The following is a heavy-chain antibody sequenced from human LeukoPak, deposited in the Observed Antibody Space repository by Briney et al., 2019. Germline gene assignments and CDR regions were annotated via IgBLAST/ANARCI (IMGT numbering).Heavy chain of an antibody. V-gene: IGHV3-21*01. CDR1: GFTFSSLS. CDR3: ARDLSYYDSSGYPPDY. CDR2: ISSRSSYI. Sequence: GGSRRLSCAASGFTFSSLSVNWVRQAPGKGLEWVSSISSRSSYIYYADSVKGRFTISRDNAKNPLYLQMNSLGAEDTVVYYCARDLSYYDSSGYPPDYWGQGTLVTVSS. D-gene: IGHD3-22*01. J-gene: IGHJ4*02.